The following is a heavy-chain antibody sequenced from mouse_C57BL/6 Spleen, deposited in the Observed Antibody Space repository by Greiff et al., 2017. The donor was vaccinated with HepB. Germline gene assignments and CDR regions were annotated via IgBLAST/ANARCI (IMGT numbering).Heavy chain of an antibody. CDR3: ARSRGFDY. CDR2: IDPSDSST. Sequence: QVQLQQPGAELVKPGASVKLSCKASGYTFTSYWMQWVKQRPGQGLEWIGEIDPSDSSTNYNQKFKGKATVTVDTSSSTAYMQLSSLTSEDSAVYYCARSRGFDYWGQGTTLTVSS. V-gene: IGHV1-50*01. J-gene: IGHJ2*01. CDR1: GYTFTSYW.